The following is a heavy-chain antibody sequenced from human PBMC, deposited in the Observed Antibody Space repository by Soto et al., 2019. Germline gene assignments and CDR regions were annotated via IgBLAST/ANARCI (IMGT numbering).Heavy chain of an antibody. Sequence: GGSLRLSCAASGFTFRNYGMNWVRQAPGKGLVWVSRINSDGSSTSYADSVKGRFTISRDNAKNTLYLQMNSLRAEDTAVYYYAREVGYCSSTSCLLDYWGQGTLVTVSS. CDR3: AREVGYCSSTSCLLDY. D-gene: IGHD2-2*01. J-gene: IGHJ4*02. CDR1: GFTFRNYG. CDR2: INSDGSST. V-gene: IGHV3-74*01.